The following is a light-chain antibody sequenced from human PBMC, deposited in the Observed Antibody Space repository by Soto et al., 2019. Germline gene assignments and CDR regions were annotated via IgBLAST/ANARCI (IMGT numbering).Light chain of an antibody. V-gene: IGLV2-14*01. CDR3: SSYTSSSTLYVV. Sequence: QSALTQPASVSGSPGQSITISCTGTSSDVGGYNYVSWYQQHPGKAPKLMIYDVSNRPSGVSNRFSGSKSGNTASLTISGLQAEDEADYCCSSYTSSSTLYVVFGGGTKLTVL. CDR1: SSDVGGYNY. J-gene: IGLJ2*01. CDR2: DVS.